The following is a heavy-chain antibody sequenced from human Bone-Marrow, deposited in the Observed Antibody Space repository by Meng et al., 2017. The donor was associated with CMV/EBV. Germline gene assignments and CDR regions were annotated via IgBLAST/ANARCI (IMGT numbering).Heavy chain of an antibody. CDR1: GFTFSSYS. Sequence: GESLKISCAASGFTFSSYSMNWVRQAPGKGLEWVSSISSSSSYIYYADSVKGRFTISRDNAKNSLYLQMNSLRAEDTAVYYCARERVDRYWGQGTLVTGSS. CDR3: ARERVDRY. D-gene: IGHD2-2*01. J-gene: IGHJ4*02. V-gene: IGHV3-21*01. CDR2: ISSSSSYI.